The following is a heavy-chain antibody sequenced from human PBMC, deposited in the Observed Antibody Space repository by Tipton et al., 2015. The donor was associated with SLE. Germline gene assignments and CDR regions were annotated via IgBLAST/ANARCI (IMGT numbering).Heavy chain of an antibody. CDR1: GYTFTDYY. CDR2: ISSYNGNT. Sequence: QSGAEVKKPGASVKVSCKASGYTFTDYYMHWVRQAPGQGLEWMGWISSYNGNTNYAQKLQGRVTMTTDTSTSTAYMGLRSLRSDDTAVYYCARDYDSSGLYYYYYGMDVWGQGTTVTVSS. V-gene: IGHV1-18*04. D-gene: IGHD3-22*01. CDR3: ARDYDSSGLYYYYYGMDV. J-gene: IGHJ6*02.